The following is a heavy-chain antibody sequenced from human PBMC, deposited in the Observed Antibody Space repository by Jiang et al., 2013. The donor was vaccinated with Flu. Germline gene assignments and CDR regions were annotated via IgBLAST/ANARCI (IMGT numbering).Heavy chain of an antibody. V-gene: IGHV5-10-1*01. CDR2: IDPSDSYT. Sequence: PGKGLEWMGRIDPSDSYTNYSPSFQGHVTISADKSISTAYLQWSSLKASDTAMYYCARRDERSCSGGSCYGGGVTWGQGTLVTVSS. D-gene: IGHD2-15*01. CDR3: ARRDERSCSGGSCYGGGVT. J-gene: IGHJ5*02.